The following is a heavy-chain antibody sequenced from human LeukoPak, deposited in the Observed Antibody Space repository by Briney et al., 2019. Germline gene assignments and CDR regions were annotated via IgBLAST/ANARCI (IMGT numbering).Heavy chain of an antibody. CDR1: GFTFSSYG. CDR2: ISGSGGST. J-gene: IGHJ4*02. Sequence: GGTLRLSCAASGFTFSSYGMSWVRQAPGKGLEWVSAISGSGGSTYYADSVKGRFTISRDNAKNSLYLQMNSLRAEDTAVYYCARDQTPFVWGQGTLVTVSS. CDR3: ARDQTPFV. V-gene: IGHV3-23*01.